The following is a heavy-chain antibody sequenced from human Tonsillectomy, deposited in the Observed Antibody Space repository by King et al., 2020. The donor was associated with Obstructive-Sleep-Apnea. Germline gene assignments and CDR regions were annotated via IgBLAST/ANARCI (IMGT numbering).Heavy chain of an antibody. J-gene: IGHJ4*02. V-gene: IGHV3-21*01. CDR2: ISSSSGYI. CDR3: ATALAAAAPFDS. D-gene: IGHD6-13*01. Sequence: VQLVESGGGLVKPGGSLRLSCAASGFTFSSYNMNWVRQAPGKGLEWVSSISSSSGYIYYAESVKGRFSISRDNAKSSLYLQMNSLRVEDTAVYYCATALAAAAPFDSWGQGTLVTVSS. CDR1: GFTFSSYN.